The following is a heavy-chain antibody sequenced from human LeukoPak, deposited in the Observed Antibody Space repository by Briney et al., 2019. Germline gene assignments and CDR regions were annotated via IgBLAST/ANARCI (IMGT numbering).Heavy chain of an antibody. CDR1: GYTFTGYY. CDR3: AKENYRFDS. J-gene: IGHJ5*01. Sequence: ASVKVSCKASGYTFTGYYLHWVRQAPGQGLEWMGWINPKSGGTKYAQKFQGRVTMTRDTSISTAYMELSRLRSDDTAVYYCAKENYRFDSWGQGTLVTVST. CDR2: INPKSGGT. V-gene: IGHV1-2*02. D-gene: IGHD5-24*01.